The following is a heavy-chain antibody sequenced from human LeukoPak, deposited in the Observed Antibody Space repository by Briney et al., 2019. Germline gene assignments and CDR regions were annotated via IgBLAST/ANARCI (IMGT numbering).Heavy chain of an antibody. J-gene: IGHJ4*02. CDR1: GGSISSDSYY. D-gene: IGHD2-15*01. CDR2: FYYSGSN. V-gene: IGHV4-39*01. CDR3: ARLRDSSGAFDGFIGH. Sequence: PSETLSLTCTVSGGSISSDSYYWGWIRQPPGKGLEWIGSFYYSGSNYHNPSLKSRVTISVDTSKNQFSLRLSSVTAADTAVYYCARLRDSSGAFDGFIGHWGQGTLVTVSS.